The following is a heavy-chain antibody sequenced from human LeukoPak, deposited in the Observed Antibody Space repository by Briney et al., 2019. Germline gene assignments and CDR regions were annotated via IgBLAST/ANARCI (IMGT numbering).Heavy chain of an antibody. J-gene: IGHJ6*03. Sequence: ASVKVSCKVSGYTLTELSMHWVRQAPGKGLEWMGGFDPEDGETIYAQKFQGRVTMTRNTSISTAYMELSSLRSEDTAVYYCARGSSIHGYYYYMDVWGKGTTVTISS. D-gene: IGHD2-2*02. V-gene: IGHV1-24*01. CDR1: GYTLTELS. CDR2: FDPEDGET. CDR3: ARGSSIHGYYYYMDV.